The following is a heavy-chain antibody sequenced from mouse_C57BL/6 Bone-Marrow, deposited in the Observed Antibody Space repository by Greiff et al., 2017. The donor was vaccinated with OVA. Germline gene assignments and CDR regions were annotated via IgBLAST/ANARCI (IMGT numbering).Heavy chain of an antibody. D-gene: IGHD1-1*01. CDR3: ARWDYYGSIYEAMDY. V-gene: IGHV1-81*01. Sequence: QVQLQQSGAELARPGASVKLSCKASGYTFTSYGISWVKQRTGQGLEWIGEIYPRSGNTYYNEKFKGKATLTADKSSSTAYMELRSLTSEDSAVYFCARWDYYGSIYEAMDYWGQGTSVTVSS. J-gene: IGHJ4*01. CDR2: IYPRSGNT. CDR1: GYTFTSYG.